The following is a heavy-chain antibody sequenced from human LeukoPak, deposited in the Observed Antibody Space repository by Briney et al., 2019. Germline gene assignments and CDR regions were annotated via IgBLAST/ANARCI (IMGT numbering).Heavy chain of an antibody. CDR3: ARESPVAATGRSWFDS. V-gene: IGHV3-23*01. J-gene: IGHJ5*01. CDR1: GFTFSNAW. D-gene: IGHD6-13*01. Sequence: PGGSLRLSCAASGFTFSNAWMSWARQAPGKGLEWVSTITGGGSTTYYADSVKGRFTISRDNSKNTLYLQMNSLGAEDTALYYCARESPVAATGRSWFDSWGQGTLVTVSS. CDR2: ITGGGSTT.